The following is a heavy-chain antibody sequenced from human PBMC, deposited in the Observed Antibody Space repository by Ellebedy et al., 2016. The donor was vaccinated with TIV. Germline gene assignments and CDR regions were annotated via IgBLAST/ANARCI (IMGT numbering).Heavy chain of an antibody. CDR3: ARRLRLMYSSGSFDY. V-gene: IGHV1-18*01. D-gene: IGHD6-19*01. CDR2: ISAHNDNT. CDR1: GYSFTRYG. Sequence: AASVKVSCKASGYSFTRYGFSWVRQAPGQGLEWMGWISAHNDNTNYAQKFQGRVTMTTNPSTTTAYMELTSLRSDDTAMYYCARRLRLMYSSGSFDYWGQGTPVTVSS. J-gene: IGHJ4*02.